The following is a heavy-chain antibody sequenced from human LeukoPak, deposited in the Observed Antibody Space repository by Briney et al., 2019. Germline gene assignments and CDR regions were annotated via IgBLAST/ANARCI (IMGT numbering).Heavy chain of an antibody. Sequence: ASVNVSCKASGYTFTGYYMHWVRQAPGQGLEWMGWINPNSGGTNYAQKFQGRVTMTRDTSISTAYMELSRLRSDDTAVYYCARAIVVVPAAIHDAFDIWGQGTMVTVSS. CDR1: GYTFTGYY. D-gene: IGHD2-2*01. V-gene: IGHV1-2*02. CDR3: ARAIVVVPAAIHDAFDI. CDR2: INPNSGGT. J-gene: IGHJ3*02.